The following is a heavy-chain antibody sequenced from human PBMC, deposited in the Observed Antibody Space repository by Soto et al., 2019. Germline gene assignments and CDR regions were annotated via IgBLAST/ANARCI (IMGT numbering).Heavy chain of an antibody. J-gene: IGHJ5*02. CDR2: ISAYNGNT. D-gene: IGHD1-26*01. Sequence: ASVKVSCKASGYTFTSYGISLVRQAPGQGLEWMGWISAYNGNTNYAQKLQGRVTMTTDTSTSTAYMELRSLRSDDTAVYYCARRRGSGVGATWFDPWGQGTLVTVSS. CDR1: GYTFTSYG. CDR3: ARRRGSGVGATWFDP. V-gene: IGHV1-18*01.